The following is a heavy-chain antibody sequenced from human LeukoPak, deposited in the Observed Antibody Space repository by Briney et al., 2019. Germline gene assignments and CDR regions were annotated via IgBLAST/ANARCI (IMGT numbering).Heavy chain of an antibody. Sequence: GGSLRLSCAASGFSFSGYYMSWIGQAPGKGLEWISYISSSGGTTIYYADSVKGRFTISRDNAENSLYLRMDSLRAEDTAVYYCTRFRGYCSGATCYPYYFDYWGQGTLITVSS. V-gene: IGHV3-11*01. CDR1: GFSFSGYY. CDR3: TRFRGYCSGATCYPYYFDY. J-gene: IGHJ4*02. CDR2: ISSSGGTTI. D-gene: IGHD2-15*01.